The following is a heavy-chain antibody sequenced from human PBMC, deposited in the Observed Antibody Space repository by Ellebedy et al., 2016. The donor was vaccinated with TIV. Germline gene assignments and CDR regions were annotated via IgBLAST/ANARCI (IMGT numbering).Heavy chain of an antibody. CDR3: ARDRSTPWDP. D-gene: IGHD1-26*01. CDR1: GYSFNGYY. Sequence: AASVKVSCKASGYSFNGYYIHWVRQAPGQGLEWMGWIGANKGNTNYAQKIQGRVTMTIDTSTSTAYMELRSLRSDDTAMYYCARDRSTPWDPWGQGTLVTVSS. J-gene: IGHJ4*02. V-gene: IGHV1-18*04. CDR2: IGANKGNT.